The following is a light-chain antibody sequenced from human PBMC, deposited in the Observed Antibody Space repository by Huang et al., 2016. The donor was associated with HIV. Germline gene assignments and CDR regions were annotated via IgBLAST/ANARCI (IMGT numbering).Light chain of an antibody. J-gene: IGKJ4*01. CDR3: QQSYSTLT. V-gene: IGKV1-39*01. CDR2: AAS. CDR1: QSISRY. Sequence: DIQMPQSPSSLSASVGDRVTITCRANQSISRYLNWYQQKPGKAPKLLIYAASSLQSGVPSRFSGSGSGTDFTLTISSLQPEDFATYYCQQSYSTLTFGGGTKVEIK.